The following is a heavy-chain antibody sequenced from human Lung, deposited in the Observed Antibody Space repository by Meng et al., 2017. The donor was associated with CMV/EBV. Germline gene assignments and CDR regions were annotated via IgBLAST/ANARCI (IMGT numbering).Heavy chain of an antibody. J-gene: IGHJ5*02. CDR3: TRVALGFDL. CDR1: GFTFDDYA. Sequence: GGSLRLSCAASGFTFDDYAMHWVRQPPGKGLEWVSGISWNSDNLAYADSVKGRFTVSRDNAKNSLYLQMNSLRPEDTALYYCTRVALGFDLWGQGPLVPVSS. CDR2: ISWNSDNL. V-gene: IGHV3-9*01.